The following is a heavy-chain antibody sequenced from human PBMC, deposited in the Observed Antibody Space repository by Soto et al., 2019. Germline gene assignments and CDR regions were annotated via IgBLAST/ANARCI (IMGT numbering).Heavy chain of an antibody. V-gene: IGHV3-23*01. CDR3: TKGVGSNSWYYFDY. J-gene: IGHJ4*02. CDR1: GFTFSSYA. D-gene: IGHD6-13*01. CDR2: LSGTGGNT. Sequence: PGGSLRLSCAASGFTFSSYAMNWVRQAPGKGLEWVSALSGTGGNTYYADSVKGRFTISRDNSKNTLNLQMNSLRAEDTAVYYCTKGVGSNSWYYFDYRGQGSPVTVSS.